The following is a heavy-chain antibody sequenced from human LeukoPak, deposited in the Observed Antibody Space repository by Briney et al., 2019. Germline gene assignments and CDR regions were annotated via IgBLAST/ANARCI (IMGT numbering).Heavy chain of an antibody. CDR2: TRYRSTWMT. J-gene: IGHJ4*02. D-gene: IGHD7-27*01. CDR3: VRDFNWGFDY. CDR1: GDSVSSKSVS. V-gene: IGHV6-1*01. Sequence: SQTLSLTCAISGDSVSSKSVSWSWIRQSPSGGLEFLGRTRYRSTWMTFYSLSVQSRMTINAHTTRNHRSLRLNSVTPEDTALYYCVRDFNWGFDYWGQGTLVTVSS.